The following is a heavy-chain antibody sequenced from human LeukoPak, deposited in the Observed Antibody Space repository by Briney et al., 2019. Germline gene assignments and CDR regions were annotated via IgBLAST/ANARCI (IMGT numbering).Heavy chain of an antibody. CDR1: GFTFSSYW. D-gene: IGHD3-22*01. J-gene: IGHJ6*03. CDR3: AKGADSSGYYPSYYYYYVDV. CDR2: INSVGSST. Sequence: GGSLRLSCAASGFTFSSYWMHWVRQAPGKGLVWVSRINSVGSSTTYADSVKGRFTISRDNSKNTLYLQMNSLRAEDTAVYYCAKGADSSGYYPSYYYYYVDVWGKGTTVTISS. V-gene: IGHV3-74*01.